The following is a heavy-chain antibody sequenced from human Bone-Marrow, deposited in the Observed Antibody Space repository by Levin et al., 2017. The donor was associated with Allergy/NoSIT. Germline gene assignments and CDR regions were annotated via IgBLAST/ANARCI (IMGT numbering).Heavy chain of an antibody. CDR3: AREVRTTSDSDAFDI. CDR2: IHYSGST. Sequence: SQTLSLTCAVSGGSISSNNYYWSWIRQPPGKGLEWIGYIHYSGSTYYNPPLESRSFISVDTSKNQFSLNLGSGTDADTAVYYCAREVRTTSDSDAFDIWGQGTMVTVSS. CDR1: GGSISSNNYY. V-gene: IGHV4-30-4*01. D-gene: IGHD1/OR15-1a*01. J-gene: IGHJ3*02.